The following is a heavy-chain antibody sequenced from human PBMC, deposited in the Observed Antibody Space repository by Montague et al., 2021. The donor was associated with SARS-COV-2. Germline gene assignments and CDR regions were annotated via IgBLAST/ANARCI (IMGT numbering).Heavy chain of an antibody. CDR1: GASVASGNFY. Sequence: SETLSLTCTVSGASVASGNFYWSWIRQPPGKGLEWIGYMYYTGHTNYXPSLESRVTMPVDPSKDQFSLTLTSVTAAGTAVYYCARSRANVPSRPGFDYWGQGALVTVSS. D-gene: IGHD6-6*01. V-gene: IGHV4-61*01. CDR3: ARSRANVPSRPGFDY. J-gene: IGHJ4*02. CDR2: MYYTGHT.